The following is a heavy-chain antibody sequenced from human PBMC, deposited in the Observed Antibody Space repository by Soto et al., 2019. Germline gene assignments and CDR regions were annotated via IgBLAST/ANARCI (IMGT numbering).Heavy chain of an antibody. Sequence: ASVKVSCKASGYTFTSYGISWVRQAPGQGLEWMGWISAYNGNTNYAQKLQGRVTMTTNTSTSTAYMELRSLRSDDTAVYYCARWYSSGWTFYYGMDVWGQGTTVTVSS. V-gene: IGHV1-18*01. CDR3: ARWYSSGWTFYYGMDV. D-gene: IGHD6-19*01. CDR1: GYTFTSYG. CDR2: ISAYNGNT. J-gene: IGHJ6*02.